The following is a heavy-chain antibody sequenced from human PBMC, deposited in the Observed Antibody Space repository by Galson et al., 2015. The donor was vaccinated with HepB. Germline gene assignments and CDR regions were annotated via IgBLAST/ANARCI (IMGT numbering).Heavy chain of an antibody. D-gene: IGHD1-26*01. V-gene: IGHV3-7*01. Sequence: SLRLSCAASGFTFSSYWMSWVRQAPGKGLEWVANIKQDGHEKYYLDSVKGRFTISRDNAKNSLYLQMNSLRAEDTAVYYCARRSGSYFDVIVGRFEYWGQGALVTVSS. CDR2: IKQDGHEK. CDR1: GFTFSSYW. CDR3: ARRSGSYFDVIVGRFEY. J-gene: IGHJ4*02.